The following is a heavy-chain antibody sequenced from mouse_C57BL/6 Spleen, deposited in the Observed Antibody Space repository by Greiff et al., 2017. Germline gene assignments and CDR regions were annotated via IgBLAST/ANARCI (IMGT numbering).Heavy chain of an antibody. CDR2: IDPSDSYT. J-gene: IGHJ4*01. CDR3: ARREGYAMDY. V-gene: IGHV1-69*01. Sequence: QVQLQQPGAELVMPGASVKLSCKASGYTFPSYWMHWVKQRPGQGLEWIGEIDPSDSYTNYNQKFKGKSTLTVDKSSSTAYMQLSGLTSEGSAVYYCARREGYAMDYWGQGTSVTVSS. CDR1: GYTFPSYW.